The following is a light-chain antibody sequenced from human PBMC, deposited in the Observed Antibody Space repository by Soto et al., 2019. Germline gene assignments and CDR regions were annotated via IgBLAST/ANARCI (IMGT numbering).Light chain of an antibody. V-gene: IGLV1-44*01. CDR1: TSNFATQT. CDR3: SLYTSENTYV. Sequence: QSVLTQPPSVSGTPGRRVTISCSGTTSNFATQTVNWYQEVPGAAPKLLIYDNDQRPSGVPDRFSGSKSGNTASLTISGLQAADEADYYCSLYTSENTYVFGTGTKLTVL. CDR2: DND. J-gene: IGLJ1*01.